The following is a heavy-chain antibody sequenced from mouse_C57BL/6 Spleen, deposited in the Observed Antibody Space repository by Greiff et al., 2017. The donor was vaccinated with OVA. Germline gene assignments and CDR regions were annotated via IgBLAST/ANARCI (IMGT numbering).Heavy chain of an antibody. D-gene: IGHD1-1*01. J-gene: IGHJ4*01. CDR3: ARGYYYDGSRDYAMDY. V-gene: IGHV1-59*01. CDR2: IDPSDSYT. CDR1: GYTFTSYW. Sequence: QVQLQQPGAELVRPGTSVKLSCKASGYTFTSYWMHWVKQRPGQGLEWIGVIDPSDSYTNYNQKFKGKATLTVDTSSSTAYMQLSSLTSEDSAVYYCARGYYYDGSRDYAMDYWGQGTSVTVSS.